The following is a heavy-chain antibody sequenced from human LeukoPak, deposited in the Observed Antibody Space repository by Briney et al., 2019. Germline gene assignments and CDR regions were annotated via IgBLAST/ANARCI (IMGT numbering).Heavy chain of an antibody. Sequence: GGSLRLSCAASGFTFSKVWMSWVRLAPGKGLEWVSYISTSGDYTNYADSVMGRYTMSRDNARNSLYLQMSSLRDEDTAVYYCARGHYGLDVWGQGTTVTVSS. J-gene: IGHJ6*02. CDR3: ARGHYGLDV. CDR2: ISTSGDYT. V-gene: IGHV3-11*05. CDR1: GFTFSKVW.